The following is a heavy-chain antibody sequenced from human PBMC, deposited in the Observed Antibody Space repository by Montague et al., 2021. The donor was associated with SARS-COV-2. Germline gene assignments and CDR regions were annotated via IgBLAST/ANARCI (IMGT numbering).Heavy chain of an antibody. D-gene: IGHD3-10*01. CDR3: ARTWTFGELLYDAFDI. J-gene: IGHJ3*02. Sequence: PALVKPTQTLTLTCTFSGFSLSTSGMCVSWIRQPPGKALEWLALIDWDDDKYYSTSLKTRLTISKDTSKNQVVLTMTNMDPVDTATYYCARTWTFGELLYDAFDIWGQGTMATVSS. V-gene: IGHV2-70*01. CDR1: GFSLSTSGMC. CDR2: IDWDDDK.